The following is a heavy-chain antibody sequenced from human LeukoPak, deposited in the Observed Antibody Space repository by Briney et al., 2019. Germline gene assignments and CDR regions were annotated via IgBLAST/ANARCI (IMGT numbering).Heavy chain of an antibody. V-gene: IGHV1-8*01. CDR1: GYTFTSYD. CDR2: MNPNSGNT. J-gene: IGHJ5*02. Sequence: ASVKVSCKASGYTFTSYDINWVRQATGQGLEWMGWMNPNSGNTGYAQKFQGRVTMTRNTSISTAYMELSSLRSEDTAVYYCARAPETITIFGVVIVGGWFDPWGQGTLVTVSS. D-gene: IGHD3-3*01. CDR3: ARAPETITIFGVVIVGGWFDP.